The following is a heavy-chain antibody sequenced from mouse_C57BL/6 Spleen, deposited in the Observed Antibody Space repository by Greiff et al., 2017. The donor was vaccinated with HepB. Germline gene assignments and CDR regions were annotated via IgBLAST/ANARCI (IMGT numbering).Heavy chain of an antibody. CDR2: IYPRSGNT. V-gene: IGHV1-81*01. J-gene: IGHJ2*01. Sequence: VQLQQSGAELARPGASVKLSCKASGYTFTSYCISWVKQRPGQGLEWIGEIYPRSGNTYYNEKFKGKATLTADKSSSTAYMELRSLTSEDSAVYFCARGDYYGSTPFDYWGQGTTLTVSS. CDR3: ARGDYYGSTPFDY. D-gene: IGHD1-1*01. CDR1: GYTFTSYC.